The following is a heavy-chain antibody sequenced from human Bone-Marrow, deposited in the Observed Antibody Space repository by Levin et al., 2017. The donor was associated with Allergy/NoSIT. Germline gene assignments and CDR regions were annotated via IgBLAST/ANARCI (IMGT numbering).Heavy chain of an antibody. Sequence: PGGSLRLSCAASGFAFSNYWMHWVRQAPGKGLVWVSRINRGGTSTTYADSVKGRFTISRDNAKNTLYLQMNSLRAEDTAVYYGARDPFADNFGSGSYLHYWGQGTLVSVSS. CDR2: INRGGTST. CDR3: ARDPFADNFGSGSYLHY. CDR1: GFAFSNYW. D-gene: IGHD3-10*01. V-gene: IGHV3-74*01. J-gene: IGHJ4*02.